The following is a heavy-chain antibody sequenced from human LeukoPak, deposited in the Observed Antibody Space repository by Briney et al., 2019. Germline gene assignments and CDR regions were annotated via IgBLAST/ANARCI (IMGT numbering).Heavy chain of an antibody. V-gene: IGHV4-59*08. J-gene: IGHJ4*02. CDR2: VYDSVLT. D-gene: IGHD3-16*01. CDR1: GGSISTYY. CDR3: ARHGGSLGYFDY. Sequence: SETLSLTCTVSGGSISTYYWSWIRQTPGQGLEWMGYVYDSVLTTSSPSLGRRVTLSSATSKNDFSLNLRSVTAGDTAVYYCARHGGSLGYFDYWGQGSLVTVAS.